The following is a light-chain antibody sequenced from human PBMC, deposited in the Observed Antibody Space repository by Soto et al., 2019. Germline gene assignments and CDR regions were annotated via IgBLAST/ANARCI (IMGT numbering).Light chain of an antibody. CDR2: ENI. CDR3: VTWDISLSAWV. J-gene: IGLJ3*02. CDR1: SSNIGNNY. Sequence: QSVLTQPPSVSAAPRQKVTISCSGSSSNIGNNYVSWYQQLPGTAPKLLIYENIKRASGIPDRFSGSKSGTSATLGITGLQTGDEADYYCVTWDISLSAWVFGGGTKLTVL. V-gene: IGLV1-51*02.